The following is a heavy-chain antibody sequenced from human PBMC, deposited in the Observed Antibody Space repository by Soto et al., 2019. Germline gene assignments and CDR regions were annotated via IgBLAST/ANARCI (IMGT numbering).Heavy chain of an antibody. J-gene: IGHJ4*02. V-gene: IGHV1-18*01. CDR3: GRVGGDYYYDSSDPFDY. Sequence: GASVKVSCKASGYTFTSYGISWVRQAPGQGLEWMGWISAYNGNTNYAQKLQGRVTMTTDTSTSTAYMELRSLRSDDTAVYYCGRVGGDYYYDSSDPFDYWGQGTLVTVSS. CDR2: ISAYNGNT. CDR1: GYTFTSYG. D-gene: IGHD3-22*01.